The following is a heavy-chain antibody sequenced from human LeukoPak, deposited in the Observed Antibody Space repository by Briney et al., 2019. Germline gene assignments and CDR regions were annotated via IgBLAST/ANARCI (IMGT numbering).Heavy chain of an antibody. CDR2: IKQGGSEK. CDR1: GFTFGTFW. J-gene: IGHJ4*02. Sequence: GGSLRLSCEASGFTFGTFWMSWVRQAPGKGLEWMANIKQGGSEKNYVDSVKGRFTISRDNAKNSLYLQMNSLRAEDTAVYYCAISSGQYYFDYWGQGTLVTVSS. CDR3: AISSGQYYFDY. D-gene: IGHD3-22*01. V-gene: IGHV3-7*01.